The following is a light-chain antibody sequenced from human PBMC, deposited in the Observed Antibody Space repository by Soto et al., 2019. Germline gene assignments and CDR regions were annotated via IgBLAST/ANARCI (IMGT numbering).Light chain of an antibody. V-gene: IGLV2-14*01. Sequence: QSVLTQPASVSGSPGQSITMSCTGTSSDVGGYIYVSWYQQHPGKAPKLMIYEVSNRPSGVSNRFSGSKSSNTASLTISGLQAEDEADYYCGSYTSSNTYVFGTGTKVT. J-gene: IGLJ1*01. CDR3: GSYTSSNTYV. CDR1: SSDVGGYIY. CDR2: EVS.